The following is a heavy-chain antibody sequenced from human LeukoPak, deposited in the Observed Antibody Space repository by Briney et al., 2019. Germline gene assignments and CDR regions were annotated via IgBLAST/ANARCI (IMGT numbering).Heavy chain of an antibody. Sequence: GRSLRLSCAASEFTFSNYVMNWVRQAPGKGLEWVSSIRQSGDITYYADSVKGRFTISRDNSKNTLYLQMNGLSREDTAIYYCVRRGGSDGWGAFDIWGQGTVVTVSS. J-gene: IGHJ3*02. CDR2: IRQSGDIT. D-gene: IGHD5-24*01. CDR3: VRRGGSDGWGAFDI. CDR1: EFTFSNYV. V-gene: IGHV3-23*01.